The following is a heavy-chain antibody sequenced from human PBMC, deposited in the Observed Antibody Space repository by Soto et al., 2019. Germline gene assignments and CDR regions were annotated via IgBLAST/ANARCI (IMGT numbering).Heavy chain of an antibody. D-gene: IGHD2-21*01. V-gene: IGHV4-39*01. CDR1: GGSISSSSYY. CDR2: FDYSGST. CDR3: ARHDFELWGGGFDI. Sequence: QLQLQESGPGLVKPSETLSLTCIVSGGSISSSSYYWGWIRQPPGKGLEWIGSFDYSGSTYYNPSLKSRVTIFVDTSKNQFSLKVTSVTAADTAVYYCARHDFELWGGGFDIWGQGTMVTVSS. J-gene: IGHJ3*02.